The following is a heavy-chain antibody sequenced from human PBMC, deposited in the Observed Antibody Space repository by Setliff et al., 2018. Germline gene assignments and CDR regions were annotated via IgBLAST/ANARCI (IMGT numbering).Heavy chain of an antibody. Sequence: ETLSLTCTVSGGSISSGGYYWSWIRQHPGKGLEWVANIKQDGSEKYYVDSVKGRFTISRDNAKNSLYLQMNSRRAEDTAVYYCARDGGDYWGQGTLVTVSS. V-gene: IGHV3-7*01. J-gene: IGHJ4*02. CDR3: ARDGGDY. CDR2: IKQDGSEK. CDR1: GGSISSGGYY.